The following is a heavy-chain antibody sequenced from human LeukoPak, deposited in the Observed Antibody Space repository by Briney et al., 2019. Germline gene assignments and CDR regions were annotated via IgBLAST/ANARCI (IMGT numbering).Heavy chain of an antibody. CDR1: GYTFTSYD. J-gene: IGHJ4*02. Sequence: ASVKVSCKASGYTFTSYDINWVRQATGQGLEWMGRINPNSGGTNYAQKFQGRVTMTRDTSISTAYMELSRLRSDDTAVYYCARNGFDYWGQGTLVTVSS. CDR2: INPNSGGT. CDR3: ARNGFDY. V-gene: IGHV1-2*06.